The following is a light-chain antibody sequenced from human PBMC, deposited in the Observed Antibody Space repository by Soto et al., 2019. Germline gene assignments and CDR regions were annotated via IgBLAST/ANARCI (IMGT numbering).Light chain of an antibody. CDR3: QQRSNWPMVT. CDR1: QSVSTN. CDR2: GAS. J-gene: IGKJ5*01. V-gene: IGKV3-15*01. Sequence: ERVMTQSPATLSVSPGEGATLSCRASQSVSTNLAWFQQTPGQAPRLLIYGASTRASGVPDRFSGSGSGTDFTLTISSLQSEDFAVYYCQQRSNWPMVTFGQGTRLEIK.